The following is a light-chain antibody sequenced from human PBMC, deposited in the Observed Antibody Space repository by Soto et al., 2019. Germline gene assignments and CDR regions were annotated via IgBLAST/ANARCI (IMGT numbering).Light chain of an antibody. V-gene: IGLV2-14*01. J-gene: IGLJ7*01. CDR2: EVS. CDR3: TSFTTSSTYV. CDR1: SSDVGSYNY. Sequence: QSALTQPASVSGSPGQSITISCTGTSSDVGSYNYVSWYQQHPGKAPRLMIYEVSNRPSGISNRFSGSKSGNTASLTISGLQAEDEADYYCTSFTTSSTYVFGIGTQLTVL.